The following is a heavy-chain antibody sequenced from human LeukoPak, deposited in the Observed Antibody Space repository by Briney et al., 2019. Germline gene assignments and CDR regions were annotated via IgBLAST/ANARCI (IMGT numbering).Heavy chain of an antibody. CDR3: ARMTLYGSGTVH. CDR2: ISSNGGST. Sequence: GGSLRLSCAASGFTFSSYSMHWVRQAPGKGLEYVSGISSNGGSTWYAGFVKGRFTISRDNSKNTVNLQLGSLRIEDTAVYHCARMTLYGSGTVHWGQGTLVTVSS. V-gene: IGHV3-64*02. D-gene: IGHD3-10*01. J-gene: IGHJ4*02. CDR1: GFTFSSYS.